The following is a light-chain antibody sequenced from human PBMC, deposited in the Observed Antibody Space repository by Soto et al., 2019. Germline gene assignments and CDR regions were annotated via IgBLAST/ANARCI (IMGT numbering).Light chain of an antibody. CDR3: QQYYTWPVT. Sequence: EIVMTQSPATLSVSPWERATLSCRASQSVSSNLAWYQQKPGQAPRLLIYGASTRATGIPARFSGSGSGTEFTLTISTLQSEDSAIYYCQQYYTWPVTFGGGTKVDIK. J-gene: IGKJ4*01. CDR1: QSVSSN. CDR2: GAS. V-gene: IGKV3-15*01.